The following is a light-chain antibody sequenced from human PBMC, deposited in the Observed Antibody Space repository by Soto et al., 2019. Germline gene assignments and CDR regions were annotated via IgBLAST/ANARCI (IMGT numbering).Light chain of an antibody. CDR1: QSVRSDR. CDR2: DAS. CDR3: QEYDGAPPIT. V-gene: IGKV3-20*01. Sequence: EIVLTQSPDTLSLSPGERATLSWRASQSVRSDRLAWYQQKRGQAPTLLIFDASSRASGTPERFSGSGSGTDFTLTISRLEPEDFAVYYCQEYDGAPPITFGLGTRLEIK. J-gene: IGKJ5*01.